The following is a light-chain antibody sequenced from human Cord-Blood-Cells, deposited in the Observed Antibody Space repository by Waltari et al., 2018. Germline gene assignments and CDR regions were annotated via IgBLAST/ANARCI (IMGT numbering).Light chain of an antibody. V-gene: IGKV4-1*01. J-gene: IGKJ2*03. CDR3: QQYYSTPYS. CDR2: CAS. Sequence: DIVMTQSPDSLAVSLGERATINCTSSQSVLYSSNNKNYLAWYQQNPGQPPKLLIYCASTRESGVPDRFSGSGSGTDFTLTISSLQAEDVAVYYCQQYYSTPYSFGQGTKLEIK. CDR1: QSVLYSSNNKNY.